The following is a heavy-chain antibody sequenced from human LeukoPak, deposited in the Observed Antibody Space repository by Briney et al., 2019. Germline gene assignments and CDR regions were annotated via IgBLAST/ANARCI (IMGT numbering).Heavy chain of an antibody. J-gene: IGHJ6*03. D-gene: IGHD3-22*01. Sequence: SETLSLTCAVYGGSFSGYYWSWIRQPPGKGLEWIGEINHSGSTNYNPSLKSRVTISVDTSKNQFSLKLSSVTAADTAVYYCARGIRRYYYDSSGYYLTIDRKYCYMDVWGKGTTVTVSS. CDR2: INHSGST. V-gene: IGHV4-34*01. CDR1: GGSFSGYY. CDR3: ARGIRRYYYDSSGYYLTIDRKYCYMDV.